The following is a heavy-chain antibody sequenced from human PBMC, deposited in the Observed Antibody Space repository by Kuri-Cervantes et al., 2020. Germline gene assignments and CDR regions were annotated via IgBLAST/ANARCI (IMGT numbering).Heavy chain of an antibody. CDR2: ISGGGETT. CDR3: ARPAGGSSQIEYGAFDI. J-gene: IGHJ3*02. CDR1: GFTFSSYA. V-gene: IGHV3-23*01. D-gene: IGHD1-26*01. Sequence: GGSLRLSCAASGFTFSSYAMSWVRQAPGKGLEWVSAISGGGETTYYADSVKGRFTISRDNSKYTLYLRMNSLRAEDTAVYYCARPAGGSSQIEYGAFDIWGQGTMVTVSS.